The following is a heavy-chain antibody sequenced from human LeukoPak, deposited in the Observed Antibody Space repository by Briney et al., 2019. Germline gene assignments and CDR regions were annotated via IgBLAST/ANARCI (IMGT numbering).Heavy chain of an antibody. V-gene: IGHV3-23*01. J-gene: IGHJ4*02. Sequence: GGSLRLSCAASGFTFSSYAMSWVRQAPGKGLEWVSAISGSGGSTYYADSVKGRFTISRDNSKNTLYLQMNSLRAEDTAVYYCAKVRRRSTVTTKGAQHYWGQGTLVTVSS. CDR3: AKVRRRSTVTTKGAQHY. CDR2: ISGSGGST. D-gene: IGHD4-17*01. CDR1: GFTFSSYA.